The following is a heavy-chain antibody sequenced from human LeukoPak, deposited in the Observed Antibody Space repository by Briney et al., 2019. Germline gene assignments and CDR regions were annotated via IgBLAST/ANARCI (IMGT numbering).Heavy chain of an antibody. CDR2: IGAYNGNT. J-gene: IGHJ4*02. Sequence: ASVKVSCKASGDTFTSYGISWVRQAPGQGLEWMGWIGAYNGNTNYAQKLQGRVTMTTDTSASTAYMELRSLRSDDTAVYYCARGKADYVWGSYLSRWDYWGQGTLVTVSS. D-gene: IGHD3-16*02. CDR3: ARGKADYVWGSYLSRWDY. V-gene: IGHV1-18*01. CDR1: GDTFTSYG.